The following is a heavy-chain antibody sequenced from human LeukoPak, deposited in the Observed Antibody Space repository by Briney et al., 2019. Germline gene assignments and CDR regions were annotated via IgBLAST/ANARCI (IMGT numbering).Heavy chain of an antibody. D-gene: IGHD3-10*01. V-gene: IGHV3-30*02. CDR2: IRYDGSNK. Sequence: GGSLRLSCAASGFTFSSYGMHWVRQAPGKGLEWVTFIRYDGSNKYYADSVKGRFTISRDNSKNTLYLQMNSLRAEDTAVYYCAKFSAWFGEVYRFMDVWGKGTTVTVSS. CDR3: AKFSAWFGEVYRFMDV. CDR1: GFTFSSYG. J-gene: IGHJ6*03.